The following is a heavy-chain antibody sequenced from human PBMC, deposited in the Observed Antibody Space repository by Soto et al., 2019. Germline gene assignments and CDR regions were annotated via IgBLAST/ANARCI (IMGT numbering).Heavy chain of an antibody. J-gene: IGHJ4*02. CDR3: ARRARGGYWGGEFDY. CDR1: GGTFSSYA. Sequence: QVQLVQSGAEVKKPGSSVKVSCKASGGTFSSYAISWVRQAPGQGLEWMGGIIPIFGTANYAQKFQGRVTITADESTGTAYMELSSLRSEDTAVYYWARRARGGYWGGEFDYWGQGTLVTVSS. V-gene: IGHV1-69*01. CDR2: IIPIFGTA. D-gene: IGHD1-26*01.